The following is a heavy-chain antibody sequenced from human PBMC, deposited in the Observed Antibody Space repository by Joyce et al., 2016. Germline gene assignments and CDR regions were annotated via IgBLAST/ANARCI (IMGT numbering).Heavy chain of an antibody. J-gene: IGHJ4*02. D-gene: IGHD3-3*01. CDR1: GDIFNAYG. CDR2: IVPMSATT. CDR3: ARGRGDDFWSGYYGSIDY. Sequence: QVQLEQAGAEVKKPGSSVKVSCKTSGDIFNAYGINWVRQAPGQGLEWLGGIVPMSATTDYAQKFRGRLKISAHEPTSTVYMELSSLRSDDTGTYYCARGRGDDFWSGYYGSIDYWGQGTLVSVSS. V-gene: IGHV1-69*01.